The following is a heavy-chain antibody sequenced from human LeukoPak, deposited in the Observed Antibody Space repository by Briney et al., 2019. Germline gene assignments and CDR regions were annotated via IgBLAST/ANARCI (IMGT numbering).Heavy chain of an antibody. CDR2: ISAYNGNT. D-gene: IGHD2-2*02. J-gene: IGHJ6*03. CDR3: ARDRSVVVPAAIYYYYMDV. V-gene: IGHV1-18*01. Sequence: ASVKVSCKASGYTFTSYGISWVRQASGQGLEWMGWISAYNGNTNYAQKLLGRVTMTTDTSTSTAYMELRSLRSDDTAVYYCARDRSVVVPAAIYYYYMDVWGKGTTVTVSS. CDR1: GYTFTSYG.